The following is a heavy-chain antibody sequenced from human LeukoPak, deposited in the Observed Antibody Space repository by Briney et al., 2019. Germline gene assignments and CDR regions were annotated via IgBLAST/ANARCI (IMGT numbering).Heavy chain of an antibody. J-gene: IGHJ4*02. Sequence: GGSLRLSCAASGFTFSSYSMNWVRQAPGKGLEWVSYISSSSSTIYYADSVKGRFTISRANAKNSLYLQMNSLRAEDTAVYYCAREHTPFGSGCTAAYWGQGTLVTISS. CDR1: GFTFSSYS. CDR2: ISSSSSTI. CDR3: AREHTPFGSGCTAAY. V-gene: IGHV3-48*01. D-gene: IGHD6-19*01.